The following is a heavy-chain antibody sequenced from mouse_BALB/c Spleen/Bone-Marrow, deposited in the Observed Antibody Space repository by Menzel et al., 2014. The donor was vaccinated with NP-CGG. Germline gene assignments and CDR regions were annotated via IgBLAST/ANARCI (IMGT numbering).Heavy chain of an antibody. CDR2: VYYSGTI. V-gene: IGHV3-5*02. CDR1: GISITTGNYR. Sequence: EVQLVESGPGLVKPSQTVSLTCTVTGISITTGNYRWSWIRQFPGNKLEWIGYVYYSGTITYNPSLTSRTTITRDTSKNQFFLEMNSLTAEDTATYYCARYYGNYFDYWGQGTTLTVSS. J-gene: IGHJ2*01. CDR3: ARYYGNYFDY. D-gene: IGHD2-1*01.